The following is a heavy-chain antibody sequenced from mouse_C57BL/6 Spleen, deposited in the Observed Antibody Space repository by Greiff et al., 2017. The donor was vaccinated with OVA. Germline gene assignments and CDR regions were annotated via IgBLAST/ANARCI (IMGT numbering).Heavy chain of an antibody. CDR2: IDPSDSYT. CDR1: GYTFTSYW. J-gene: IGHJ4*01. Sequence: VQLQQPGAELVMPGASVKLSCKASGYTFTSYWMHWVKQRPGQGLEWIGEIDPSDSYTNYNHKFKGKSTLTVYKSSSTAYMQLSSLTSEDSAVYYCARGGYENYAMDYWGQGTSVTVSS. CDR3: ARGGYENYAMDY. D-gene: IGHD2-3*01. V-gene: IGHV1-69*01.